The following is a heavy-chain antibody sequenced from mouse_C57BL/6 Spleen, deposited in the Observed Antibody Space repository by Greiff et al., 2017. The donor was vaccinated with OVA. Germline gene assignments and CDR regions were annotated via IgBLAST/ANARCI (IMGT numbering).Heavy chain of an antibody. CDR1: GFTFSSYA. CDR2: ISDGGSYT. CDR3: ARVEVVATGYFDV. Sequence: EVMLVESGGGLVKPGGSLKLSCAASGFTFSSYAMSWVRQTPEKRLEWVATISDGGSYTYYPDNVKGRFTISRDNAKNNLYLQMSHLKSEDTAMYYCARVEVVATGYFDVGGTGTTVTVSS. V-gene: IGHV5-4*03. J-gene: IGHJ1*03. D-gene: IGHD1-1*01.